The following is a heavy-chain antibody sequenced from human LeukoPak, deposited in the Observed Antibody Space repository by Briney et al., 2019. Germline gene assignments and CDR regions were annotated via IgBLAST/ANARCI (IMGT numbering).Heavy chain of an antibody. V-gene: IGHV4-31*03. CDR2: IYYSGST. CDR1: GDSISSGGYY. J-gene: IGHJ6*03. Sequence: SETLSLTCSVSGDSISSGGYYWSWIRQHPGKGLEWIGYIYYSGSTYYNPSLKSRVTISVDTSKNQFSLKLSSVTAADTAVYYCARGATKMTTVTPRPYYYMDVWGKGTTVTVSS. CDR3: ARGATKMTTVTPRPYYYMDV. D-gene: IGHD4-11*01.